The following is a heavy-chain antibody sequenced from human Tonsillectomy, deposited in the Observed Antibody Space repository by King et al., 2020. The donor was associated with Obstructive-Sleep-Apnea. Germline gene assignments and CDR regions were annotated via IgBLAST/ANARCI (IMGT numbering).Heavy chain of an antibody. J-gene: IGHJ6*02. CDR2: ISYDGINK. CDR3: ARGGMDV. Sequence: VQLVESGGGVVQPGRSLRLSCAASGFTFSSYAMHWVRQAPGKGLEWVAVISYDGINKYYADSVKGRFTISRANSKNTLYLQMNSLRAEDTAVYYCARGGMDVWGQGTTVTVSS. V-gene: IGHV3-30*04. CDR1: GFTFSSYA.